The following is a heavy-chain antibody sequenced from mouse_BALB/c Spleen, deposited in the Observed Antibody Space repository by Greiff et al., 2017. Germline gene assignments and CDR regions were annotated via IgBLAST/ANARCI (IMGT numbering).Heavy chain of an antibody. Sequence: VQLKESGAELVKPGASVKLSCTASGFNIKDTYMHWVKQRPEQGLEWIGRIDPANGNTKYDPKFQGKATITADTSSNTAYLQLSSLTSEDTAVYYCARSTPGAWFAYWGQGTLVTVSA. J-gene: IGHJ3*01. V-gene: IGHV14-3*02. CDR2: IDPANGNT. CDR1: GFNIKDTY. CDR3: ARSTPGAWFAY.